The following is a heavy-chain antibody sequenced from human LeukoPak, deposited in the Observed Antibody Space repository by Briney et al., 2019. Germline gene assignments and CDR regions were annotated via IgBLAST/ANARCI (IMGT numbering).Heavy chain of an antibody. Sequence: PSETLSLTCAVSGGSISSGGYSWSWIRQPPGKGLEWIGYIYHSGSTYYNPPLKSRVTISVDRSKNQFSLKLSSVTAADTAVYYCARGYCSGGSCYEVSDWGQGTLVTVSS. D-gene: IGHD2-15*01. V-gene: IGHV4-30-2*01. CDR2: IYHSGST. CDR3: ARGYCSGGSCYEVSD. CDR1: GGSISSGGYS. J-gene: IGHJ4*02.